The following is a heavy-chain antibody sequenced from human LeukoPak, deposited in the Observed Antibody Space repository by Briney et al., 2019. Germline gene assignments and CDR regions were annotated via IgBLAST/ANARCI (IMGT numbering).Heavy chain of an antibody. V-gene: IGHV4-61*08. D-gene: IGHD6-19*01. CDR2: IYHSGST. CDR3: ARVQSSAWFEGNYGLDV. Sequence: PSETLSLTCTVSGGSVNSGDYYWSWIRQSPGKGLEWIGEIYHSGSTNYNPSLKSRVAISVDTSKNRFSLKLNSVTAADTAVYYCARVQSSAWFEGNYGLDVWGQGTTVTGSS. CDR1: GGSVNSGDYY. J-gene: IGHJ6*02.